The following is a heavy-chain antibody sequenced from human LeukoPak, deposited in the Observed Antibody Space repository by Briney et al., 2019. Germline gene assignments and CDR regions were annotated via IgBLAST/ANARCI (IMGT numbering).Heavy chain of an antibody. D-gene: IGHD3-10*01. CDR3: ARDPDRRGAFFDY. J-gene: IGHJ4*02. Sequence: GASVKASCKTSGYMVIGYFIHWWARSPGQRLEWRRWINTKDGEPNYEKKFQGGVTMTRDTSIRKVYMEVSRLRYDDTAVYYCARDPDRRGAFFDYWGQGTLVTVSS. CDR2: INTKDGEP. V-gene: IGHV1-2*02. CDR1: GYMVIGYF.